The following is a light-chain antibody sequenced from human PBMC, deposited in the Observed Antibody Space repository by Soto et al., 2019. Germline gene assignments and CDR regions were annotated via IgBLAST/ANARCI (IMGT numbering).Light chain of an antibody. V-gene: IGKV3-15*01. CDR3: RQYNYWPYT. CDR2: SAS. J-gene: IGKJ2*01. Sequence: MTQSPATLAVAPGGRATLSCRASQSVGVNLAWYQQKHGQAPRLLLYSASTRATGIPARFSGSGSGAEFTLTIDSLQSEDFAIYFCRQYNYWPYTFGRGTKLEIK. CDR1: QSVGVN.